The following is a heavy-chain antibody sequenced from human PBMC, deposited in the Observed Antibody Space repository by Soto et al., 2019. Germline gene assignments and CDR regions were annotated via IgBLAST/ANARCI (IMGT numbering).Heavy chain of an antibody. V-gene: IGHV3-21*01. D-gene: IGHD4-17*01. CDR2: ISSSSSYI. Sequence: PGGSLRLSCAASGFTFSSYSMNWVRQAPGKGLEWVSSISSSSSYIYYADSVKGRFTISRDNAKHSLYLQMNSLRAEDTAVYHCASAVSSGDTVFDYCRQGTVVT. CDR1: GFTFSSYS. CDR3: ASAVSSGDTVFDY. J-gene: IGHJ4*02.